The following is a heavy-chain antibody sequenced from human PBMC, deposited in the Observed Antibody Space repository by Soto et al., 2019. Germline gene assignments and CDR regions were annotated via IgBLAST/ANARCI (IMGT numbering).Heavy chain of an antibody. D-gene: IGHD4-17*01. CDR3: ARGRATVTYYYYYMDV. V-gene: IGHV4-34*01. J-gene: IGHJ6*03. CDR1: GGSFNGYN. Sequence: SETLSLTCAVYGGSFNGYNWSWIRQPPGKGLEWIGEINHSGSTNYNPSLKSRVTISVDTSKNQFSLKLSSVTAADTAVYYCARGRATVTYYYYYMDVWGKGTTVTVSS. CDR2: INHSGST.